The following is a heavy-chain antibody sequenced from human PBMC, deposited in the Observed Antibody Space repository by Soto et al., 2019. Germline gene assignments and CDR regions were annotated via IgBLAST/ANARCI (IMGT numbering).Heavy chain of an antibody. Sequence: SETLSLTCTVSGGSISRYFWTWIRQPPGKGLEWIGNIYYTGRTNYNPSLKSRVTISVDTSKNQFSLKLSSVTAADTAVFYCARKGGYYFDYWGQGTLVTVSS. V-gene: IGHV4-59*01. CDR1: GGSISRYF. CDR2: IYYTGRT. D-gene: IGHD3-16*01. CDR3: ARKGGYYFDY. J-gene: IGHJ4*02.